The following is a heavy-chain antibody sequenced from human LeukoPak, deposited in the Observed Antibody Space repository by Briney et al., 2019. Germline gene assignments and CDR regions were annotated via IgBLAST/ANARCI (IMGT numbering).Heavy chain of an antibody. D-gene: IGHD6-13*01. CDR1: GGTFNTYA. CDR3: ATHKSSSWRNNWFDP. CDR2: IIPIFGTA. J-gene: IGHJ5*02. V-gene: IGHV1-69*05. Sequence: SVEVSCKASGGTFNTYAISWVRQAPGQGLEWMGWIIPIFGTANYAQKFQGRVTITTDESTSTAYMELSSLRSEDTAVYYCATHKSSSWRNNWFDPWGQGTPVTVSS.